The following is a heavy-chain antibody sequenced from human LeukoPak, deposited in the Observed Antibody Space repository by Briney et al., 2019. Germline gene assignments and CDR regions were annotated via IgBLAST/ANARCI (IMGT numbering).Heavy chain of an antibody. Sequence: SLKVSCAASGFTFSSYGMHWVRQAPGKGLEWVAVIWYDGSNKYYADSVKGRFTISRDNSKNTLYLQMNSLRAEDTAVYYCAREVTNGAFDIWGQGTLVTVSS. V-gene: IGHV3-33*01. CDR2: IWYDGSNK. D-gene: IGHD2-8*01. J-gene: IGHJ3*02. CDR3: AREVTNGAFDI. CDR1: GFTFSSYG.